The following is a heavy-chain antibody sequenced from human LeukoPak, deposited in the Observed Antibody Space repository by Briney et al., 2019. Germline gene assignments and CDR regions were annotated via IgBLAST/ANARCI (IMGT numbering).Heavy chain of an antibody. CDR1: GDSISSTSYY. J-gene: IGHJ4*02. CDR2: IYYSGST. CDR3: ARQSRGSSSSRDYFDY. Sequence: PSETLSLTCTVSGDSISSTSYYWGWIRQPPGKGLEWTGSIYYSGSTYYNPSLKNRVTISVDTSKNHFSLNLSSVTAADTAVYYCARQSRGSSSSRDYFDYWGQGTLVTVSS. D-gene: IGHD6-6*01. V-gene: IGHV4-39*01.